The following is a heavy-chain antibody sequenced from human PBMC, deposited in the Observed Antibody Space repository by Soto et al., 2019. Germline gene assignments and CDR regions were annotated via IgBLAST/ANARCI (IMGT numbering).Heavy chain of an antibody. Sequence: SVKVSCKASGGTFSSYAISWVRQAPGQGLGWMGGIIPIFGTANYAQKFQGRVTITADESTSTAYMELSSLRSEDTAVYYCARLGYSSSWYALYYFDYWGQGTLVTVSS. CDR1: GGTFSSYA. J-gene: IGHJ4*02. V-gene: IGHV1-69*13. D-gene: IGHD6-13*01. CDR3: ARLGYSSSWYALYYFDY. CDR2: IIPIFGTA.